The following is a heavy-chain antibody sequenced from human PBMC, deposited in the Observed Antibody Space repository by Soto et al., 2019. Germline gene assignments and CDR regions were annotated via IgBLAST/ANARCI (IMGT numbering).Heavy chain of an antibody. D-gene: IGHD6-13*01. CDR2: IYYSGST. V-gene: IGHV4-59*01. Sequence: QPPGKGLEWIGYIYYSGSTNYNPSLKSRVTISVDTSKNQFSLKLSSVTAADTAVYYCARGLAAAVSNWFDPWGQGTLVTVSS. J-gene: IGHJ5*02. CDR3: ARGLAAAVSNWFDP.